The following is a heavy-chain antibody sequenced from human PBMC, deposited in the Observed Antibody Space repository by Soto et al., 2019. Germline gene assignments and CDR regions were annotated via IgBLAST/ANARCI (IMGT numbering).Heavy chain of an antibody. V-gene: IGHV4-59*01. CDR3: ARSLSGYEHYYYYYMDV. J-gene: IGHJ6*03. D-gene: IGHD5-12*01. Sequence: SETLSLTYTVSGGSISSYYWSWIRQPPGKGLEWIGYIYYSGSTNYNPSLKSRVTISVDTSKNQFSLKLSSVTAADTAVYYCARSLSGYEHYYYYYMDVWGKGTTVTVSS. CDR2: IYYSGST. CDR1: GGSISSYY.